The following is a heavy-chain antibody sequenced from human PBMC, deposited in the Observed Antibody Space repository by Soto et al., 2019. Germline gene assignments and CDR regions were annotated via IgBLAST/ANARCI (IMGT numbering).Heavy chain of an antibody. V-gene: IGHV4-59*01. CDR2: IYYSVST. J-gene: IGHJ4*02. CDR1: GGSISSYY. D-gene: IGHD3-22*01. Sequence: SETLSLTCTVSGGSISSYYWSWIRQPPGKGLEWIGYIYYSVSTNYNPSLKSRVTISVDTSKNQFSLKLSSVTAADTAVYYCARDRINYYDSSGLDYWGQGTLVTGSS. CDR3: ARDRINYYDSSGLDY.